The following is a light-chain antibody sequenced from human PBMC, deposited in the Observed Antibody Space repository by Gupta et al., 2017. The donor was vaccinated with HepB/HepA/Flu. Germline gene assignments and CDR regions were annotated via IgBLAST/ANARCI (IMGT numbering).Light chain of an antibody. J-gene: IGKJ5*01. CDR1: QSLLHENGYYY. V-gene: IGKV2-28*01. CDR2: LAS. Sequence: DIVMTQSPLSVPVTPREPASISRRSSQSLLHENGYYYLYWFLQKPGQSPQLLISLASSRAPGVPDRFSGSGSGTDFTLKITRVEAEDVGVYYCMQGPQTPITLGQGTRLEIK. CDR3: MQGPQTPIT.